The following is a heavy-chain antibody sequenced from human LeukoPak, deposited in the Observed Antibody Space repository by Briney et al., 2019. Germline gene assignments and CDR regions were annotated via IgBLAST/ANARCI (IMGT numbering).Heavy chain of an antibody. CDR2: IRSKANSYAT. V-gene: IGHV3-73*01. CDR3: TRPAAVGVEPL. D-gene: IGHD6-13*01. J-gene: IGHJ4*02. CDR1: GFTFSGSA. Sequence: GGSLRLSCAASGFTFSGSAMHWVRQASGKGLEWVGRIRSKANSYATAYAASVKGRFTISRDDSKNTAYLQMNSLKTEDTAVYYCTRPAAVGVEPLWGQGTLVTVSS.